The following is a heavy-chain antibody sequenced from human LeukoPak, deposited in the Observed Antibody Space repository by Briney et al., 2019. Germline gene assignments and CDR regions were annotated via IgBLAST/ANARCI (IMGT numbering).Heavy chain of an antibody. CDR2: IKSKTDGGTT. CDR1: GFTFSNAW. J-gene: IGHJ4*02. CDR3: TTGTLGYCSGGSRYRAGY. V-gene: IGHV3-15*01. D-gene: IGHD2-15*01. Sequence: GGSLRLSCAASGFTFSNAWMSWVRQAPGKGLEWVGRIKSKTDGGTTDYAAPVKGRFTISRDDSKNTLYLQMNSLKTEDTAVYYCTTGTLGYCSGGSRYRAGYWGQGTLVTVSS.